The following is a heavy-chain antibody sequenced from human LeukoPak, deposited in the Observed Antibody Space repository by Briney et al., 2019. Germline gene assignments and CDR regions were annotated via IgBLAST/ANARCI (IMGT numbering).Heavy chain of an antibody. Sequence: GGSLRLSCAASGFTFSGSAMHWLRQASEKGLEWVGRIRSKANSYATAYAASVKGRFTISRDDSKNTAYLQMNSLKTEDTAVYYCARGGGRHVEYWGQGNLVTVSS. J-gene: IGHJ4*02. CDR3: ARGGGRHVEY. D-gene: IGHD2/OR15-2a*01. CDR2: IRSKANSYAT. CDR1: GFTFSGSA. V-gene: IGHV3-73*01.